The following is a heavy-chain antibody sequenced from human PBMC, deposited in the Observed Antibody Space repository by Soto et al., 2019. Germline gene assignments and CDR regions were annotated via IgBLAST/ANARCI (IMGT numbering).Heavy chain of an antibody. CDR3: ARAGPLAVAGYCYYGMDV. V-gene: IGHV1-2*04. D-gene: IGHD6-19*01. CDR1: GYTFTGYY. Sequence: GASVKVSCKASGYTFTGYYMHWVRQAPGQGLEWMGWINPNSGGTNYAQKFQGWVTMTRDTSISTAYMELSRLRSDDTAVYYCARAGPLAVAGYCYYGMDVWGQGTTVTVSS. J-gene: IGHJ6*02. CDR2: INPNSGGT.